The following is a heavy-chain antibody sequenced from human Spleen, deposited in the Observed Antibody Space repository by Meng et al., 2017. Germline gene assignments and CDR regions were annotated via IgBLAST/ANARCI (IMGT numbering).Heavy chain of an antibody. V-gene: IGHV4-34*01. CDR1: GGSFIDYY. D-gene: IGHD4-11*01. CDR2: INHSGST. CDR3: ARGPTTMAHDFDY. Sequence: QVQSQQWGEGLLKPSETLSLTCVVSGGSFIDYYWSWIRQPPGKGLEWIGEINHSGSTNYNPSLESRATISVDTSQNNLSLKLSSVTAADSAVYYCARGPTTMAHDFDYWGQGTLVTVSS. J-gene: IGHJ4*02.